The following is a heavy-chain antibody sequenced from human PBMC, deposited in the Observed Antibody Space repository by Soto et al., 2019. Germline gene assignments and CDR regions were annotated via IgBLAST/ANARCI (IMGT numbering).Heavy chain of an antibody. J-gene: IGHJ4*02. CDR2: IYHSGST. V-gene: IGHV4-4*02. Sequence: SEALSRTGARCGGSVSSTKWWTCVRKPPGKGLEWIGEIYHSGSTNYNPSLKSRVTISVDKSKNQFSLRLSSVSAADTAVYYCAREVRWSGYFDHWGLGTLVTVSS. D-gene: IGHD3-3*01. CDR1: GGSVSSTKW. CDR3: AREVRWSGYFDH.